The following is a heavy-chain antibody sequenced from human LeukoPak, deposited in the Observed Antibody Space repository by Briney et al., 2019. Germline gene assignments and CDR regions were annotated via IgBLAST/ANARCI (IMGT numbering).Heavy chain of an antibody. D-gene: IGHD3-10*01. CDR2: IYYSGTT. Sequence: PSETLSLTCTDSGGSISSSHYYWGWIRQTPGKGLEWIGTIYYSGTTYYNPSLESRATISEDTSKNQFSLTLRSVTAADTAVYYCARQISDYYYYYIDVWGKGTTVTVSS. CDR1: GGSISSSHYY. CDR3: ARQISDYYYYYIDV. J-gene: IGHJ6*03. V-gene: IGHV4-39*01.